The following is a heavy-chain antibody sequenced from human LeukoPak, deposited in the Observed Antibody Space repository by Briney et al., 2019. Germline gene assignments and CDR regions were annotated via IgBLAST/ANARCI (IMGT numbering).Heavy chain of an antibody. V-gene: IGHV3-30*03. CDR3: ARVLRARGFYYYGMDV. D-gene: IGHD3-10*01. J-gene: IGHJ6*02. Sequence: GGSLRLSCAASGFTFSSYGMHWVRQAPGKGLEWVAVISYDGSNKYYADSVKGRFTISRDNSKNTLYLQMNSLRAEDTAVYYCARVLRARGFYYYGMDVWGQGTTVTVSS. CDR2: ISYDGSNK. CDR1: GFTFSSYG.